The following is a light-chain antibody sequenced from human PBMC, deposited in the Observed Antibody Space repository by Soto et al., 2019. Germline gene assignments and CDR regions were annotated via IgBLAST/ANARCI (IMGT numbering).Light chain of an antibody. CDR3: NSYAGDIIRFV. J-gene: IGLJ1*01. CDR1: NSDLGTYNS. CDR2: EVS. Sequence: QSVLTQPASVSGSPGQSITISCIGTNSDLGTYNSVSWYQQHPDKAPQLIIYEVSNRPSGVSNRFSGSKSGNTASLTISGLQADDEADYYCNSYAGDIIRFVFGTGTKVTVL. V-gene: IGLV2-14*01.